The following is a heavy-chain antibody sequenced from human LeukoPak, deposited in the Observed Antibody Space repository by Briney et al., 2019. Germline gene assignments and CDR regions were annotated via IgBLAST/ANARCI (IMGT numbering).Heavy chain of an antibody. V-gene: IGHV1-3*01. CDR3: ARGSPTSKLLWFGNFDY. CDR1: GYTFTSYA. Sequence: ASVKVSCKASGYTFTSYAMRWVRQAPGQRLEWMGWINAGNGNTKYSQKFQGRVTITRDTSASTAYMELSSLRSEDTAVYYCARGSPTSKLLWFGNFDYWGQGTLVTVSS. CDR2: INAGNGNT. J-gene: IGHJ4*02. D-gene: IGHD3-10*01.